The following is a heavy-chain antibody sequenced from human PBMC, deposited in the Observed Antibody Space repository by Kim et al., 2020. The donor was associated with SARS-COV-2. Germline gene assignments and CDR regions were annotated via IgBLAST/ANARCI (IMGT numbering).Heavy chain of an antibody. J-gene: IGHJ5*02. V-gene: IGHV3-48*02. CDR2: INRGSGLI. Sequence: GGSLRLSCAASGFTFSNYNMDWVRQAPGKGLEWVSYINRGSGLILYADSVKGRFTISRDNAKNSLFLQMNSLRDEDTAIYYCARDGEVDGNIDRWGQGTLVTVSS. CDR1: GFTFSNYN. CDR3: ARDGEVDGNIDR. D-gene: IGHD3-16*01.